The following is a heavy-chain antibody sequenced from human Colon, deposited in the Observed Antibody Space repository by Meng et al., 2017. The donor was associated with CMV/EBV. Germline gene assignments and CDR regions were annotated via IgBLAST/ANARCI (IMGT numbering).Heavy chain of an antibody. CDR2: IYYSGST. V-gene: IGHV4-59*01. CDR3: ARDNGDYYYGMDV. CDR1: GDSINDYY. Sequence: SETLSLTCTVSGDSINDYYWSWIRQSPGKGLEWIGYIYYSGSTHYNPSLEGRVDISIDTSRKHFSPKMTSVTAADTATYYCARDNGDYYYGMDVWGQGTTVTVSS. D-gene: IGHD3-16*02. J-gene: IGHJ6*02.